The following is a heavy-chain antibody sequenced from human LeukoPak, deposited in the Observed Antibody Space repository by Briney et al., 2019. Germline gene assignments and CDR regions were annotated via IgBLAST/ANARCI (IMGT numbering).Heavy chain of an antibody. Sequence: ASVKVSCKASGYTFTSYYMYWVRQAPGQGLEWMGIINPSGGSTSYAQKFQGRVTMTRDMSTSTVYMELSSLRSEDTAVYYCARCPLGYGAYNWFDPWGQGTLVTVSS. D-gene: IGHD4/OR15-4a*01. J-gene: IGHJ5*02. CDR2: INPSGGST. CDR3: ARCPLGYGAYNWFDP. CDR1: GYTFTSYY. V-gene: IGHV1-46*01.